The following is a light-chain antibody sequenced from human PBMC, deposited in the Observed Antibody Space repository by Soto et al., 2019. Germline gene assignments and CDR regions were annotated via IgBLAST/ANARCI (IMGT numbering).Light chain of an antibody. CDR2: GNY. CDR1: SSNIGAGYD. V-gene: IGLV1-40*01. Sequence: QSVLTQPPSVSGAPGQRVTISCTGSSSNIGAGYDVHWYQQLPGTAPKLLIYGNYNRPSGVPDRFSGSKSGTSASLAITGLQAEDEANYYCQSYDSSLSGQGVFGGGTQLTVL. J-gene: IGLJ3*02. CDR3: QSYDSSLSGQGV.